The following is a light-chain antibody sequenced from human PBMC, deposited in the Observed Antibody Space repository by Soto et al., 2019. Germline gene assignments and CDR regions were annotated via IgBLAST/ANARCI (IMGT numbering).Light chain of an antibody. CDR3: QQYNNWPFS. CDR2: DVS. CDR1: QGVTTN. J-gene: IGKJ5*01. Sequence: EIIMTQSPATLSVSPGERVTLSCRAGQGVTTNFAWYQQKSGQSPSLLIYDVSSRATGVPSRFSGTGSETDFTLTISGLQSEDSAIYFCQQYNNWPFSFGQGTRLE. V-gene: IGKV3-15*01.